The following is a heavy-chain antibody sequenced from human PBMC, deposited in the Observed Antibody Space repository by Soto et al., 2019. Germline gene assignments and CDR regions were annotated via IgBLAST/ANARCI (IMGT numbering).Heavy chain of an antibody. D-gene: IGHD2-2*01. CDR2: INAGNGNT. J-gene: IGHJ6*03. CDR1: GYTFTSYA. CDR3: ASKSAPRYCSSTSCYAGDYYYYMDV. V-gene: IGHV1-3*01. Sequence: ASVKVSCKASGYTFTSYAMHWVRQAPGQRLEWMGWINAGNGNTKYSQKFQGRVTITRDTSASTAYMELSSLRSEDTAVYYCASKSAPRYCSSTSCYAGDYYYYMDVWGKGTTVTVSS.